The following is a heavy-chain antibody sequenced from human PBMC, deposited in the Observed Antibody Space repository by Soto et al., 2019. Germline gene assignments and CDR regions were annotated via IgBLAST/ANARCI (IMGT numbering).Heavy chain of an antibody. D-gene: IGHD2-15*01. Sequence: GGSLRLSCAASGFTFSSYAMSWVRQAPGKGLEWVSAISGSGGSTYYADSVKGRFTISRDNSKNTLYLQMNSLRAEDTAVYYCAKEYCSGGSCYSPVGDMDVWGQGTTVTVSS. CDR2: ISGSGGST. J-gene: IGHJ6*02. CDR3: AKEYCSGGSCYSPVGDMDV. CDR1: GFTFSSYA. V-gene: IGHV3-23*01.